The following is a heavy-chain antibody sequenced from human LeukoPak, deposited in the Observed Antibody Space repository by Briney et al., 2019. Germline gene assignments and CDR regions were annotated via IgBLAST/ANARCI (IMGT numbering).Heavy chain of an antibody. CDR2: ISYDGSNK. CDR3: ARAGYYYDSSGYYYA. D-gene: IGHD3-22*01. V-gene: IGHV3-30*04. CDR1: GFTFSSYA. Sequence: GGSLRLSCAASGFTFSSYAMHWVRQAPGKGLEWVAVISYDGSNKYYADSVKGRFTISRDNSKNTLYLQMNSLRAEDTAVYHCARAGYYYDSSGYYYAWGQGTLVTVSS. J-gene: IGHJ5*02.